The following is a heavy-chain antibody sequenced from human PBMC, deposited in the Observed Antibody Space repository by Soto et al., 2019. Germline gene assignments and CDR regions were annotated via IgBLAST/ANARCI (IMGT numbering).Heavy chain of an antibody. CDR3: ARDIGPHSSSSGGPEGLSYYYGMDV. V-gene: IGHV3-33*01. D-gene: IGHD6-6*01. J-gene: IGHJ6*02. Sequence: GGSLRLSCAASGFTFSSYGMHWVRQAPGKGLEWVAVIWYDGSNKYYADSVKGRFTISRDNSKNTLYLQMNSLRAEDTAVYYCARDIGPHSSSSGGPEGLSYYYGMDVWGQGTTVTVSS. CDR2: IWYDGSNK. CDR1: GFTFSSYG.